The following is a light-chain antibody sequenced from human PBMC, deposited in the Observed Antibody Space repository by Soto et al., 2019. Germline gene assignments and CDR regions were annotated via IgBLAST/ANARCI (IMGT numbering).Light chain of an antibody. V-gene: IGKV1-5*03. Sequence: DIQMTQSPSTLSASVGDRVTITCRASKSISSWLAWCQQKPGKAPKPLIYQASNLESGVPSRFSGSGSGTAFTLTISSLQPDDFATYYCQQYSDYPVTFGGGTRVELK. CDR2: QAS. CDR3: QQYSDYPVT. J-gene: IGKJ4*01. CDR1: KSISSW.